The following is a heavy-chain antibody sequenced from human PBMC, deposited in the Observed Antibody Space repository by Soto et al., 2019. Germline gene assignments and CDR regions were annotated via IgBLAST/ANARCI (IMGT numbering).Heavy chain of an antibody. CDR3: TSSYNWNYADACDI. CDR1: GFTFSGSA. J-gene: IGHJ3*02. Sequence: EVQLVESGGGLVQPGGSLKLSCAASGFTFSGSAMHWVRQASGKGLEWVGRIRSKANSYATAYAASVKGRFTISRDDSKNTAYLQMNSLKTEDTAVYYCTSSYNWNYADACDIWGQGTMVTVSS. CDR2: IRSKANSYAT. V-gene: IGHV3-73*02. D-gene: IGHD1-7*01.